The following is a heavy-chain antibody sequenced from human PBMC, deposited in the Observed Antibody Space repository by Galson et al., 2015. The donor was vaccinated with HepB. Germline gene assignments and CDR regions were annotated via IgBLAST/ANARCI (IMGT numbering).Heavy chain of an antibody. D-gene: IGHD4-17*01. CDR3: ARRYYGDYQVLRWMGRQDYYYYYGMDV. CDR2: ISYDGSNK. V-gene: IGHV3-30-3*01. CDR1: GFTFSSYA. Sequence: SLRLSCAASGFTFSSYAMHWVRQAPGKGLEWVAVISYDGSNKYYADSVKGRFTISRDNSKNTLYLQMNSLRAEDTAVYYCARRYYGDYQVLRWMGRQDYYYYYGMDVWGQGTTVTVSS. J-gene: IGHJ6*02.